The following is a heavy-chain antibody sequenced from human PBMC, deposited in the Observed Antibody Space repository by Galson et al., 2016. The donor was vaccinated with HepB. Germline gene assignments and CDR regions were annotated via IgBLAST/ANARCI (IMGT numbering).Heavy chain of an antibody. J-gene: IGHJ4*02. CDR2: IYSAGNS. CDR1: GFTVSSNY. CDR3: ARGRRTGTTGWYFFDN. D-gene: IGHD1-1*01. V-gene: IGHV3-53*01. Sequence: SLRLSCAASGFTVSSNYMTWVRQAPGRGLEWVSVIYSAGNSYYADSVKGRFSISRDNSENMLYLQMNSLRAEDTAVYYCARGRRTGTTGWYFFDNWGQGTLVTASS.